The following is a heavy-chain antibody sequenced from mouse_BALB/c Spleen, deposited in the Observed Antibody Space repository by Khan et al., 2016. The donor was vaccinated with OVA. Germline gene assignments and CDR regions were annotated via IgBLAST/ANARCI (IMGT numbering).Heavy chain of an antibody. CDR1: GYTFTSYW. CDR3: ARSNYYGSGLYAMDY. Sequence: DLEMPGAAVTLSCKASGYTFTSYWINWIKQRPGQGLEWIGRIAPGSGSTSCNDMFKGKAILTVDESSSTAYIQLSRLSSEDSACYYCARSNYYGSGLYAMDYWGQGTSVTVSS. V-gene: IGHV1S41*01. D-gene: IGHD1-1*01. CDR2: IAPGSGST. J-gene: IGHJ4*01.